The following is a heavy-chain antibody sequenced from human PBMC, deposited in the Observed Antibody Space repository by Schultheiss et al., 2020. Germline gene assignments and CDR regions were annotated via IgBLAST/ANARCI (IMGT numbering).Heavy chain of an antibody. CDR1: GGSISSYY. CDR2: IYTSGST. V-gene: IGHV4-4*07. Sequence: SETLSLTCTVSGGSISSYYWSWIRQPAGKGLEWIGRIYTSGSTNYNPSLKSRVTISVDTSKNQFSLKLSSVTAADTAVYYCASSIYYDSSGYPPLFDYWGQGTLVIVSS. D-gene: IGHD3-22*01. CDR3: ASSIYYDSSGYPPLFDY. J-gene: IGHJ4*02.